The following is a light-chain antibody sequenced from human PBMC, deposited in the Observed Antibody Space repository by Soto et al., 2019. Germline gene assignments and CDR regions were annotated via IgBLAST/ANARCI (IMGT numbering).Light chain of an antibody. CDR2: EVG. J-gene: IGLJ3*02. CDR3: CSFAGSNSWV. V-gene: IGLV2-14*01. CDR1: SSDVGGYKY. Sequence: QSALTQPASVSGSPGQSITISCTGTSSDVGGYKYVSWYQQHPGKAPKLMIYEVGNRPSGVSQRFSGSKSGNTASLTIFGLQAEDEADYYCCSFAGSNSWVFGGGTKLTVL.